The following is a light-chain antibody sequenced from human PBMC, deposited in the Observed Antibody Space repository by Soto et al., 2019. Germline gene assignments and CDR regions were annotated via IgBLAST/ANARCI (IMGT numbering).Light chain of an antibody. CDR2: GAS. J-gene: IGKJ1*01. V-gene: IGKV3-20*01. CDR1: QSLTNNY. CDR3: QQYEAVVT. Sequence: EIVLTQSPGTLSLSPGERATLSCRASQSLTNNYFSWYQQKPGRALRRLIDGASTRPTGIPDGFSGSGSGTDFTLTISRLEPEDVAVYYCQQYEAVVTFGQGTKVEI.